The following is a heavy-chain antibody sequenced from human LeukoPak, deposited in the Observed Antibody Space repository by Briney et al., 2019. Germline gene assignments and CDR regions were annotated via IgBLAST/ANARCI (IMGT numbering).Heavy chain of an antibody. J-gene: IGHJ4*01. CDR3: ARAQYYYGSGSYSPLGY. V-gene: IGHV1-18*01. Sequence: ASVKVSCKASGYTFTSYGISWVRQAPGQGLEWMGWISAYNGNTNYAQKLQGRVTMTTDTSTSTAYMELRSLRSDDTAVYYCARAQYYYGSGSYSPLGYXXXGTLVTVSS. CDR1: GYTFTSYG. CDR2: ISAYNGNT. D-gene: IGHD3-10*01.